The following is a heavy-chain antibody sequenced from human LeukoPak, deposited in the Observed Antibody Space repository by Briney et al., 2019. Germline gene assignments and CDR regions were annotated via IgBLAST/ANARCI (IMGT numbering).Heavy chain of an antibody. D-gene: IGHD4-17*01. CDR1: GGSISSGDYY. Sequence: SETLSLTCTVSGGSISSGDYYWSWIRQPPGKGLEWIGYIYYSGSTYYNPSLKSRVTISVDTSKNQFSLKLSSVTAADTAVYYWARDHSPLLYGETPGGAFDIWGQGTMVTVSS. CDR3: ARDHSPLLYGETPGGAFDI. CDR2: IYYSGST. J-gene: IGHJ3*02. V-gene: IGHV4-30-4*01.